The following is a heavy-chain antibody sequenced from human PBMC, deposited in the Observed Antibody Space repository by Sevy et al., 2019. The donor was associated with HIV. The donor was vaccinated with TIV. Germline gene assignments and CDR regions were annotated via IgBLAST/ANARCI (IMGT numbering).Heavy chain of an antibody. V-gene: IGHV1-24*01. Sequence: ASVKVSCKVSGNTLTKLSTHWVRQAPGKGLEWMESFDPEDGERIYAQKFQGRVTMTEDTSTDTAYMDLSSLRSDDTTVYYCAATREYYYGNSGYFDFWGQGTLVTVSS. D-gene: IGHD3-22*01. CDR1: GNTLTKLS. J-gene: IGHJ4*02. CDR2: FDPEDGER. CDR3: AATREYYYGNSGYFDF.